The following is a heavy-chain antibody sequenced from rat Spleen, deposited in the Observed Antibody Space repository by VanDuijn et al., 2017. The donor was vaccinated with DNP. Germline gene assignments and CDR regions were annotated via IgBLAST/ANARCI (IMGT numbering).Heavy chain of an antibody. CDR3: ARHWYFDF. CDR1: GFTFSDYN. Sequence: EVQLVESGGGLVQPGRSLKLSCAASGFTFSDYNMAWVRQAPKKGLEWVATISYDGSSTYYRDSVKGRFTISRDNAKSTLYLQMDSLRSEDTATYYCARHWYFDFWGQGTLVTVSS. J-gene: IGHJ3*01. V-gene: IGHV5-7*01. CDR2: ISYDGSST. D-gene: IGHD1-12*02.